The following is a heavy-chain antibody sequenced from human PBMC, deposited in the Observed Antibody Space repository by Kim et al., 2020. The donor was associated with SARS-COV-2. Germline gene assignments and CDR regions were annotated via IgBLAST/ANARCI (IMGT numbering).Heavy chain of an antibody. J-gene: IGHJ5*02. V-gene: IGHV1-18*01. CDR3: ARGQVVAANWFDP. D-gene: IGHD2-15*01. Sequence: YAQKLQGRVTMTTDTSTSTAYMELRSLRSDDTAVYYCARGQVVAANWFDPWGQGTLVTVSS.